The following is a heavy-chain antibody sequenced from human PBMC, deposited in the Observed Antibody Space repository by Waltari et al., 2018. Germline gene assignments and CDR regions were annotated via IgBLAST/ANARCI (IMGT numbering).Heavy chain of an antibody. J-gene: IGHJ6*02. Sequence: QVTLRESGPALVKPTQTLTLTCTFSGFSLSTSGICVSWIRKPTGNALEWLARIDWDDDKYYSTSLKTRLTISKDTSKNQVVLTMTNMDPVDTATYYCARLIVVVPAATSYYYYGMDVWGQGTTVTVSS. CDR2: IDWDDDK. CDR3: ARLIVVVPAATSYYYYGMDV. CDR1: GFSLSTSGIC. V-gene: IGHV2-70*15. D-gene: IGHD2-2*01.